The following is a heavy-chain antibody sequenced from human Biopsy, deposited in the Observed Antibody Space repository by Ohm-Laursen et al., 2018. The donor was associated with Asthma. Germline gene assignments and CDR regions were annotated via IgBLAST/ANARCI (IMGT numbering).Heavy chain of an antibody. Sequence: GSLRLSCSASGFDLRDYTMNWVRQAPGKGLEWVSSITGSGGFTYYADSVKGRFTISRDKSENTLYLQMNSLRAEDTAVYYCARGDSSNWSHYYFDYWGQGTLVTVSS. V-gene: IGHV3-23*01. CDR3: ARGDSSNWSHYYFDY. D-gene: IGHD3-22*01. CDR2: ITGSGGFT. CDR1: GFDLRDYT. J-gene: IGHJ4*02.